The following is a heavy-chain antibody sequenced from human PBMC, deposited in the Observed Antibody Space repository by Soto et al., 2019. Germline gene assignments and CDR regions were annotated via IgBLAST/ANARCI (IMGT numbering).Heavy chain of an antibody. D-gene: IGHD3-10*01. V-gene: IGHV4-31*01. CDR1: GGSISSGDYY. Sequence: QVQLQESGPGLVKPSQTLSLTGTVSGGSISSGDYYWSWIRQHPGKGLEWIGYIYYSGSTYYNPSLKGLVTISVDTSKIQFSLKLTHVTAADTAVYYCATYGSGSYKPTAFDYWGQGTLVTVSS. CDR3: ATYGSGSYKPTAFDY. CDR2: IYYSGST. J-gene: IGHJ4*02.